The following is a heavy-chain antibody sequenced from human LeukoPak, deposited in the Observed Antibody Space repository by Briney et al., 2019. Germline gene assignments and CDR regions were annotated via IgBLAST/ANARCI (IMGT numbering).Heavy chain of an antibody. V-gene: IGHV3-9*01. D-gene: IGHD4-17*01. CDR1: GFTFDDYA. CDR3: ARDLGDPFDY. CDR2: ISWNSGSI. J-gene: IGHJ4*02. Sequence: PGGSLRLSCAASGFTFDDYAMPWVRQAPGKGLEWVSGISWNSGSIGYADSVKGRFTISRDNSKNTLYLQMNSLRAEDTAVYYCARDLGDPFDYWGQGTLVTVSS.